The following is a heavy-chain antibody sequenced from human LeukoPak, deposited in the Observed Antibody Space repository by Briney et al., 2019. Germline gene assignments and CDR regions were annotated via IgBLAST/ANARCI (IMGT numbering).Heavy chain of an antibody. J-gene: IGHJ3*02. CDR1: GFTFSDYS. D-gene: IGHD2-2*01. Sequence: GGSLRLSCTASGFTFSDYSLSWIRQSPGKGLEWISYITSGGGSIFYADFVEGRFTISRDNSKNTLYLQMGSLRAEDMAVYYCARDMSYAPWDAFDIWGQGTMVTVSS. CDR2: ITSGGGSI. V-gene: IGHV3-11*04. CDR3: ARDMSYAPWDAFDI.